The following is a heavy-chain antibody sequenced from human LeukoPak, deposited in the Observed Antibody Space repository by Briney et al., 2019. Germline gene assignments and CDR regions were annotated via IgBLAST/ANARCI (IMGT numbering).Heavy chain of an antibody. J-gene: IGHJ6*03. Sequence: ASVKVSCKASGYTFTSYDINWVRQATGQGLEWMGWMNPNSGNTGYAQKFQGRVTITRNTSISTAYMELSSLRSEDTAVYYCARGREVGLIAYYYYMDVWGKGTTVTVSS. CDR2: MNPNSGNT. V-gene: IGHV1-8*03. CDR1: GYTFTSYD. D-gene: IGHD6-13*01. CDR3: ARGREVGLIAYYYYMDV.